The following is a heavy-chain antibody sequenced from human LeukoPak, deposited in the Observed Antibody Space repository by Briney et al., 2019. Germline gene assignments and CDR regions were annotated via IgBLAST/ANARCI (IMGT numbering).Heavy chain of an antibody. CDR3: ARYCSGGDCYSKALDY. CDR2: IYYSGST. CDR1: GGSINNYW. J-gene: IGHJ4*02. D-gene: IGHD2-15*01. Sequence: SETLSLTCSVSGGSINNYWWHWIRQPPGKGPEWIGYIYYSGSTSYNPSLKSRLTISVDTSLNQFSLKLNSVTAADTAVYYCARYCSGGDCYSKALDYWGQGILVTVSS. V-gene: IGHV4-59*01.